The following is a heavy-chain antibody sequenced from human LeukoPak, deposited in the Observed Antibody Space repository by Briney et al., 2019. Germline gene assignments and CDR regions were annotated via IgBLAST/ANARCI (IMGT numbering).Heavy chain of an antibody. CDR2: INPNSGGT. D-gene: IGHD3-10*01. CDR1: EYTLSGHY. Sequence: GASVKVSCKASEYTLSGHYMHWVRQAPGQGLEWMGWINPNSGGTIYVQNFQDRVTMTRDTSGTTVYMDLSSLRSDDTAVYYCARELSMVGGVPGGGFQHWGQGTLVIVSS. CDR3: ARELSMVGGVPGGGFQH. J-gene: IGHJ1*01. V-gene: IGHV1-2*02.